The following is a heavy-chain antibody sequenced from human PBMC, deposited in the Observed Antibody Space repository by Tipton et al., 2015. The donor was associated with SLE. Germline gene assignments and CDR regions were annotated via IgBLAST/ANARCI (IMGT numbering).Heavy chain of an antibody. CDR2: IYYSGST. CDR3: ARETFYDYVWGTYRGFDY. V-gene: IGHV4-59*11. D-gene: IGHD3-16*02. CDR1: GGSISSHY. J-gene: IGHJ4*02. Sequence: TLSLTCTVSGGSISSHYWSWIRQPPGKGLEWIGYIYYSGSTNYNPSLKSRVTISVDTSKNQFSLKLSSVTAADTAVYYCARETFYDYVWGTYRGFDYWGQGTLVTVSS.